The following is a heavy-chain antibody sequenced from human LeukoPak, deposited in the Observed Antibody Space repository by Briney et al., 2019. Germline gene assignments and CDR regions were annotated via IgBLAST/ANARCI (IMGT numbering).Heavy chain of an antibody. CDR3: ARAKDPAMVSFDY. D-gene: IGHD5-18*01. J-gene: IGHJ4*02. Sequence: SETLSLTCTVSGGSISSGGYYWSWIRQHPGKGLEWIGYIYYSGSTYYNPSLKSRVTISVDTSKNQFSLKLSSVTAADTAVYYCARAKDPAMVSFDYWGQGTLVTVSS. CDR2: IYYSGST. CDR1: GGSISSGGYY. V-gene: IGHV4-31*03.